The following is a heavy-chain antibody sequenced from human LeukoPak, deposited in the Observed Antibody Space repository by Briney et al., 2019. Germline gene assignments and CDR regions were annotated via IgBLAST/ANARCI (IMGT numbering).Heavy chain of an antibody. CDR1: RFSFSSYC. CDR2: ISPDGSSA. V-gene: IGHV3-74*03. Sequence: GSLRLSSAPSRFSFSSYCMHWVRQAPGKGLVCVARISPDGSSALSADSVRGRFTISRDNADNTLHLQLNSMRAEDTAVYYCARVSFCPRCHFDYWGQGTLVTVSS. CDR3: ARVSFCPRCHFDY. J-gene: IGHJ4*02. D-gene: IGHD2/OR15-2a*01.